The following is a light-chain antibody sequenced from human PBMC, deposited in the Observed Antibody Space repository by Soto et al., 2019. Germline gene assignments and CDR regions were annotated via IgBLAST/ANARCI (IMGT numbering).Light chain of an antibody. CDR1: SSNIESNT. CDR2: SNN. V-gene: IGLV1-44*01. CDR3: AAWDDSLKGV. Sequence: QSVLTQPPSASGTPGQRVTISCSGSSSNIESNTVNWYQHLPGTAPKLLIYSNNQRPSGVPDRFSGSKSGTSASLAISGLQPEDEADYYCAAWDDSLKGVFGGGTKLTVL. J-gene: IGLJ2*01.